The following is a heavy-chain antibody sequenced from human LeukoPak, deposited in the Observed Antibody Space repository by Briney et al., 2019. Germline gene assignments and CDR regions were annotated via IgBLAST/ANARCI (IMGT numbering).Heavy chain of an antibody. CDR1: GLTFSSCA. J-gene: IGHJ4*02. D-gene: IGHD5-24*01. CDR2: ISGGGGST. CDR3: AKGWLQSGYFDY. Sequence: GGSLRLSCAAPGLTFSSCAMSWVRQAPGKGLEWVSAISGGGGSTYYADSVKGRFTISRDNSKTTLYLQMNSLRAEDTAVYYCAKGWLQSGYFDYWGQGTLVTVSS. V-gene: IGHV3-23*01.